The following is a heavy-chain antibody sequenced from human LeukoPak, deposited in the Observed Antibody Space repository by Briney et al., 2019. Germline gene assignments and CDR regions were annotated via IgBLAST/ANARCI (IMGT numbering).Heavy chain of an antibody. CDR2: IYYSGST. V-gene: IGHV4-39*01. J-gene: IGHJ4*02. CDR3: ARLAQQFDY. CDR1: GGSIRSSTYY. Sequence: PSETLSLTCTVSGGSIRSSTYYWGWIRQPPGKGLEWIGSIYYSGSTYYNPSLKSRVTISVDTTKNQFSLKMSSVTAADTAVYYCARLAQQFDYWGQGTLVTVSS.